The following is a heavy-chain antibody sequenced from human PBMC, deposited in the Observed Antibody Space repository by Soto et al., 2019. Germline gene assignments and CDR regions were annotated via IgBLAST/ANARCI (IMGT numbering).Heavy chain of an antibody. CDR3: AREPRYCSSTSCYYRFDP. Sequence: GGSLRLSCAASGFTVSSNYMSWVRQAPGKGLEWVSVIYSGGSTYYADSVKGRFTISRDNSKNTLYLQMNSLRAEDTAVYYCAREPRYCSSTSCYYRFDPWGRGTLVTVSS. D-gene: IGHD2-2*01. J-gene: IGHJ5*02. CDR2: IYSGGST. CDR1: GFTVSSNY. V-gene: IGHV3-66*01.